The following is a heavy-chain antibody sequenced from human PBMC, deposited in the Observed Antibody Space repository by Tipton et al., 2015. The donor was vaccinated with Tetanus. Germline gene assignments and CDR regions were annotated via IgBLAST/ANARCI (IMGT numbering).Heavy chain of an antibody. Sequence: TLSLTCTVSGDFISSSNYFWGWIRQPPGKGLEWIGYIYYSGSTNYNPSLKSRVTISVDTSKNQFSLKLSSVTAADTAVYYCARGGIAAAGGGLDYWGQGTLVTVSS. J-gene: IGHJ4*02. CDR3: ARGGIAAAGGGLDY. D-gene: IGHD6-13*01. V-gene: IGHV4-61*05. CDR1: GDFISSSNYF. CDR2: IYYSGST.